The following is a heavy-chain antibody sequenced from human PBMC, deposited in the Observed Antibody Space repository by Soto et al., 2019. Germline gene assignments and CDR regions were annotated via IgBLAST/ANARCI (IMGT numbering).Heavy chain of an antibody. Sequence: GGSLRLSCAASGFTFSSYAMSWVRQAPGKGLGWVSAISGSGGSTYYADSVKGRFTISRDNSKNTLYLQMNSLRAEDTAVYYCAKGIEYCSSTSCYRVNYYYYYMDVWGKGTTVTVSS. D-gene: IGHD2-2*01. J-gene: IGHJ6*03. CDR1: GFTFSSYA. V-gene: IGHV3-23*01. CDR3: AKGIEYCSSTSCYRVNYYYYYMDV. CDR2: ISGSGGST.